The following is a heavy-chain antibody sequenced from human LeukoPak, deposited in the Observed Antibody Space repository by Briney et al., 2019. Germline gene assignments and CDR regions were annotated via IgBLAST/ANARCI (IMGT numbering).Heavy chain of an antibody. V-gene: IGHV1-18*04. D-gene: IGHD6-6*01. Sequence: ASVKVSCKASGYTFTGYYMHWVRQAPGQGLEWMGWISAYNGNTNYAQKLQGRVTMTTDTSTSTAYMELRSLRSDDTAVYYCARAPEAARLEDYWGQGTQVTVSS. J-gene: IGHJ4*02. CDR1: GYTFTGYY. CDR2: ISAYNGNT. CDR3: ARAPEAARLEDY.